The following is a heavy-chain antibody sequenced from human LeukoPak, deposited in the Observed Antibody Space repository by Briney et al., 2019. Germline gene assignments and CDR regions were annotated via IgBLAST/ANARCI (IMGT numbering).Heavy chain of an antibody. J-gene: IGHJ4*02. Sequence: ASVKVSCKASGYTFPSYDINGVRQASGQGLEWVGWITPNRGNTGYAQKFQGRVTITRNTSISTAYRELSSLRSEDTAVYYCARGPDYSNYAYYFDYWGKGSRVTVSS. D-gene: IGHD4-11*01. CDR2: ITPNRGNT. CDR3: ARGPDYSNYAYYFDY. V-gene: IGHV1-8*03. CDR1: GYTFPSYD.